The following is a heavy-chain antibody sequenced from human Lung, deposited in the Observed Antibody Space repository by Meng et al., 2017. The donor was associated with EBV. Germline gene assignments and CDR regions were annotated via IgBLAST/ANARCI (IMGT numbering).Heavy chain of an antibody. Sequence: QGQLEESGPRAVKPSETLSRTVTVSGGFISGYYWSWIRQPAGKGLEWIGRIYYTGSTNYNPSLKSRVTMSVDTSKNQFSLKLSSVTAADTAVYYCVRSADYYDVSGYYYLDHWGQGTLVTVSS. CDR3: VRSADYYDVSGYYYLDH. CDR2: IYYTGST. J-gene: IGHJ4*02. CDR1: GGFISGYY. V-gene: IGHV4-4*07. D-gene: IGHD3-22*01.